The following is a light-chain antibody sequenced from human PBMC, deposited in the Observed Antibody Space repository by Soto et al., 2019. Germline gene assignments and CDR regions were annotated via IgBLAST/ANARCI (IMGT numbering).Light chain of an antibody. V-gene: IGKV1-5*01. CDR3: RLYNGYLGK. CDR1: QSISNW. J-gene: IGKJ1*01. CDR2: DAS. Sequence: DIQMAHSPSTLSAAVEECVASSCRASQSISNWLAWYQQKPGKAPKLLIYDASSLQSGVPSRFIGSGSGTDLTFAFGRVQPDDLASYSWRLYNGYLGKCGKGTKVDIK.